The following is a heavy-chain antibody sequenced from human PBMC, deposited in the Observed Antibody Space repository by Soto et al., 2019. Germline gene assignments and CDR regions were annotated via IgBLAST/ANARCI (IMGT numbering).Heavy chain of an antibody. D-gene: IGHD6-6*01. V-gene: IGHV4-31*03. CDR3: ARGSFSSSSSWFDP. CDR2: ISYTGRT. J-gene: IGHJ5*02. Sequence: TLSLTGTVSVGSISSDANFWSWIRQLPGRGLEWIGYISYTGRTYYTPSLNSRLTISLDTSKNLFSLRLSAVTAADTAVYFCARGSFSSSSSWFDPWGQGTLVTVSS. CDR1: VGSISSDANF.